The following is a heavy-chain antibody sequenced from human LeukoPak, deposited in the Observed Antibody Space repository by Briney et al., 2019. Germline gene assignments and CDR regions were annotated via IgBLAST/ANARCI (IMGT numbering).Heavy chain of an antibody. J-gene: IGHJ4*02. Sequence: SETLSLTCTVSGGSISSYYWSWVRQPPGKGLERIGYIYYSGSTNYNPSLKSRVTISVDTSKNQFSLKLSSVTAADTAVYYCARGYSGSYSDYWGQGTLVTVSS. D-gene: IGHD1-26*01. V-gene: IGHV4-59*08. CDR1: GGSISSYY. CDR2: IYYSGST. CDR3: ARGYSGSYSDY.